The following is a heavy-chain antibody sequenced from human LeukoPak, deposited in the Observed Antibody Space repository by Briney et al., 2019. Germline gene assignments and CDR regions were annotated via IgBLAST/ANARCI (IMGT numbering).Heavy chain of an antibody. J-gene: IGHJ4*02. CDR1: GFTFSSYW. D-gene: IGHD6-6*01. V-gene: IGHV3-7*01. Sequence: PGGSLRLSCAASGFTFSSYWMSWVRQAPGKGLEWVANIKQDGSEKYYVDSVKGRFTISRDNAKNSLYLQVNSLRAEDTAVYYCARVYHSSSGRAIDYWGQGTLVTVSS. CDR2: IKQDGSEK. CDR3: ARVYHSSSGRAIDY.